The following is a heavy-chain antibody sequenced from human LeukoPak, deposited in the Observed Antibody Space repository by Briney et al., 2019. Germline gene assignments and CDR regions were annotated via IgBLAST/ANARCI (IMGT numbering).Heavy chain of an antibody. CDR3: ARGYHGSGSYHY. CDR1: GGSFSGYY. J-gene: IGHJ4*02. D-gene: IGHD3-10*01. CDR2: INHSGST. Sequence: PSETLSLTCAVYGGSFSGYYWSWIRQPPGKGLEWIGEINHSGSTNYNPSLKSRVTISVDTSKNQFSLKLSSVTAADTAVYYCARGYHGSGSYHYWGQGTLVTVSS. V-gene: IGHV4-34*01.